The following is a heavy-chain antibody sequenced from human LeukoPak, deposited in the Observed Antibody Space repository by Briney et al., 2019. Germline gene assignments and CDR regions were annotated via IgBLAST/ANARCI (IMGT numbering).Heavy chain of an antibody. J-gene: IGHJ3*01. Sequence: SETLSLTCAVYGGSFSGYYWSWIRQPPGKGLEWIGYIHHSGSTNYSPSLKSRVTISVDTSKNRFSLRLSSLTAADTAVYFCAGSGWSFDAFDFWGQGTMVTVSS. D-gene: IGHD6-19*01. V-gene: IGHV4-34*01. CDR2: IHHSGST. CDR3: AGSGWSFDAFDF. CDR1: GGSFSGYY.